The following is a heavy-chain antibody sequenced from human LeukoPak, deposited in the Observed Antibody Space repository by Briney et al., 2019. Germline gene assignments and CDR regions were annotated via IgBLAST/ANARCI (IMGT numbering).Heavy chain of an antibody. CDR3: ARWEATLGPV. V-gene: IGHV3-7*01. D-gene: IGHD1-26*01. CDR1: GFTFSSYW. CDR2: IKQDGSEK. Sequence: PGGSLRLSCAGSGFTFSSYWMSWVRQVPGKGLEWVANIKQDGSEKYYVDSVKGRFTVSRDNAKNSLYLQMNSLRAEDTAVYYCARWEATLGPVWGQGTLVTVSS. J-gene: IGHJ4*02.